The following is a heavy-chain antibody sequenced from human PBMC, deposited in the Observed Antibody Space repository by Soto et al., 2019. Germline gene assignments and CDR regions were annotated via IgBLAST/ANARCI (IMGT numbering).Heavy chain of an antibody. CDR2: IYYSGST. Sequence: SETLSLTCTVSGGSISSGGYYWSWIRQHPGKGLERIGYIYYSGSTYYNPSLKSRVTISVDTSKNQFSLKLSSVTAADTAVYYCAGQAGDSPKRTDYWGQGTLVTVSS. CDR3: AGQAGDSPKRTDY. D-gene: IGHD7-27*01. J-gene: IGHJ4*02. CDR1: GGSISSGGYY. V-gene: IGHV4-31*03.